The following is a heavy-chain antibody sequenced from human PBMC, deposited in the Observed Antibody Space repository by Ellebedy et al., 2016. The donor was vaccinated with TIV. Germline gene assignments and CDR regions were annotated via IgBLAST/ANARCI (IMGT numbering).Heavy chain of an antibody. V-gene: IGHV3-23*01. Sequence: PGGSLRLSCAASGFVFSTYTMSWVRQAPGQGLEWVSAVGGSDGTTSYADSVKGRFTISRDNSKNTLSLQMNSLRVEDTAVYFCAKGGLTGYFDYWGQGILVTVSS. CDR1: GFVFSTYT. D-gene: IGHD3-16*01. CDR3: AKGGLTGYFDY. CDR2: VGGSDGTT. J-gene: IGHJ4*02.